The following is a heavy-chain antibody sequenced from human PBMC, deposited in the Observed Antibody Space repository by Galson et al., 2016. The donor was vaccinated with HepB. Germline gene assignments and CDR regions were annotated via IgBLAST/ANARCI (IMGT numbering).Heavy chain of an antibody. V-gene: IGHV3-30-3*01. D-gene: IGHD1-26*01. Sequence: SLRLSCAVSGFTFSNYAMHWVRQAPGKGLEWVAVTDGTNKYYADSVKGRFTISRDDSKSTLYLQMDRLRAEDTAMYYCATDPIVGVPDYFDYWGQGTLVTVSS. J-gene: IGHJ4*02. CDR1: GFTFSNYA. CDR2: TDGTNK. CDR3: ATDPIVGVPDYFDY.